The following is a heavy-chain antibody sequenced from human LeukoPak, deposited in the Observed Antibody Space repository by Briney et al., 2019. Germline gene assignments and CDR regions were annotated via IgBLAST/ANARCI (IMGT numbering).Heavy chain of an antibody. D-gene: IGHD3-10*01. CDR3: ARHHLWVKNQYYYYYMDV. J-gene: IGHJ6*03. CDR2: IKQDGSEK. V-gene: IGHV3-7*01. CDR1: GFTFSSYW. Sequence: GGSLRLSRAASGFTFSSYWMSWVRQAPGKGLEWVANIKQDGSEKYYVDSVKGRFTISRDNAKNSLYLQMNSLRAEDTAVYYCARHHLWVKNQYYYYYMDVWGKGTTVTVSS.